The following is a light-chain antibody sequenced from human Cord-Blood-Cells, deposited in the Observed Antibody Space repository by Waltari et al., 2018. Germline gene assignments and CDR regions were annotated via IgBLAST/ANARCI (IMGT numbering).Light chain of an antibody. CDR1: QSVSSY. V-gene: IGKV3-11*01. J-gene: IGKJ4*01. Sequence: EIVLTQSPVTLSLSPGERATLSCRPSQSVSSYLAWYQQKPGQAPRLLIYDASNRATGIPARFSGSGSGTDFTLTISSLEPEDFAVYYCQQRSNWPTFGGGTKVEIK. CDR2: DAS. CDR3: QQRSNWPT.